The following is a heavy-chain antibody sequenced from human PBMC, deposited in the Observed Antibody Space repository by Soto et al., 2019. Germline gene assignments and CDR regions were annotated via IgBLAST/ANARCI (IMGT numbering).Heavy chain of an antibody. CDR2: IYYSGNT. CDR1: GGSITTGGRY. CDR3: AQALVFTGGDGFDI. J-gene: IGHJ3*02. V-gene: IGHV4-31*02. Sequence: QVRLQEWGPGLVKPSQTLSLKCSVSGGSITTGGRYWSWIRQLAGMGLVWIGDIYYSGNTYYNAYIKSPVTISVEAAKNQFSLKLSSVTAADTAVYYCAQALVFTGGDGFDIWGQGRLVTVSS. D-gene: IGHD1-1*01.